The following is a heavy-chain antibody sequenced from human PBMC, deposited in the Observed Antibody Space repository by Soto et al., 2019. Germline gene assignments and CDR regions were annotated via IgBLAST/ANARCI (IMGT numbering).Heavy chain of an antibody. V-gene: IGHV1-3*01. J-gene: IGHJ5*02. Sequence: QVQLVQSGAEVKKPGASVKVSCKASGYTFTSYAMHWVRQAPGQRLEWMGWINAGNGNTKYSQKFQGRVTITRDTSASTANMELSSLISEDTTVYYCARVSGTYGSVAAWGQGTLVTVSS. CDR1: GYTFTSYA. CDR2: INAGNGNT. D-gene: IGHD3-10*01. CDR3: ARVSGTYGSVAA.